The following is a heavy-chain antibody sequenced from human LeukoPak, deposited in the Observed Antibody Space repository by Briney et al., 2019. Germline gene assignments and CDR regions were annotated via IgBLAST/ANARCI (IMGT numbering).Heavy chain of an antibody. CDR1: GGSISSYY. D-gene: IGHD2/OR15-2a*01. V-gene: IGHV4-59*08. CDR2: IYYSGST. J-gene: IGHJ4*02. Sequence: PSETLSLTCTVSGGSISSYYWSWIRQPPGKGLEWIGYIYYSGSTNYNPSLKSRVTMSVDTSKNQFSLKLRSVTAADTAVYYCAGHHPRNTVDFWGQGTLVTVSS. CDR3: AGHHPRNTVDF.